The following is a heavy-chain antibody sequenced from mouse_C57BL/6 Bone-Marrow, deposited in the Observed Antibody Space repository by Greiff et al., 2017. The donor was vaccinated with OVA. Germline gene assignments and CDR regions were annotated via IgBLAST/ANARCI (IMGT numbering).Heavy chain of an antibody. CDR2: ISTYYGDA. J-gene: IGHJ4*01. CDR1: GYTFTDYA. V-gene: IGHV1-67*01. Sequence: QVHVKQSGPELVRPGVSVKISCKGSGYTFTDYAMHWVKQSHAKSLEWIGVISTYYGDASYNQKFKDKATMTVDKSSSTAYMELARLTSEDSAVYYCARRQGNYAAMDYWGQGTSVTVSS. CDR3: ARRQGNYAAMDY. D-gene: IGHD2-1*01.